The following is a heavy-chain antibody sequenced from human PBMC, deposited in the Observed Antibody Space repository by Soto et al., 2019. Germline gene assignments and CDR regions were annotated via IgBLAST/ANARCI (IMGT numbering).Heavy chain of an antibody. CDR2: INSDGTYT. V-gene: IGHV3-74*01. D-gene: IGHD3-22*01. CDR3: TRALDGMIQTAY. Sequence: EVQLVESGGGLVQPGGSLRLSCAASGFTFSGYWMHWVRQAPGKGLTWVSRINSDGTYTSSADSVRGRFTISRDDARKNLYLQMNSMRIEDTVVYYCTRALDGMIQTAYWSKGTLVTVSS. J-gene: IGHJ4*02. CDR1: GFTFSGYW.